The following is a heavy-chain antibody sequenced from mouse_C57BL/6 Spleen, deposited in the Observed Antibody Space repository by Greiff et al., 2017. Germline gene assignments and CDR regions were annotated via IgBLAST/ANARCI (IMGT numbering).Heavy chain of an antibody. CDR1: GYAFSSSW. Sequence: QVQLQQSGPELVKPGASVKISCKASGYAFSSSWMNWVKQRPGKGLEWIGRIYPGDGDTNYNGQFKGKATLTADKSSSTAYMQLSSLTSEDSAVYFCASPPYYYGSSTSLDWFAYWGQGTLVTVSA. J-gene: IGHJ3*01. D-gene: IGHD1-1*01. CDR2: IYPGDGDT. V-gene: IGHV1-82*01. CDR3: ASPPYYYGSSTSLDWFAY.